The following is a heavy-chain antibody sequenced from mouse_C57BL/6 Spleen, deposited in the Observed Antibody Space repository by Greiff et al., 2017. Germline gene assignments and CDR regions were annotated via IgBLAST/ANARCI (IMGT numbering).Heavy chain of an antibody. CDR3: ARGDYGLPFAY. V-gene: IGHV1-55*01. Sequence: QVQLQQPGAELVKPGASVKMSCKASGYTFTSYWITWVKQRPGQGLEWIGDIYPGSGSTNYNEKFKSKATLTVDTSSSPAYMRRSSLTSEDAAVYYCARGDYGLPFAYWGQGTLVTVSA. D-gene: IGHD1-1*02. CDR2: IYPGSGST. CDR1: GYTFTSYW. J-gene: IGHJ3*01.